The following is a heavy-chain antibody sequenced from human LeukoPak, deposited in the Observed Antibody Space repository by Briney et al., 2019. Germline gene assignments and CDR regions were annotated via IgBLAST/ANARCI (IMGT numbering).Heavy chain of an antibody. V-gene: IGHV4-39*01. D-gene: IGHD6-19*01. CDR3: AGRRSGIAVAGTRRDY. Sequence: SETLSLTCTVSGGSISSSIYYWGWIRQPPGKGLEWIGSIRYSGSTFYNPSLRSRVTMSIDTSKNQFSLNLTFVTAADTAVYYCAGRRSGIAVAGTRRDYWGQGSLVTVSP. CDR1: GGSISSSIYY. J-gene: IGHJ4*02. CDR2: IRYSGST.